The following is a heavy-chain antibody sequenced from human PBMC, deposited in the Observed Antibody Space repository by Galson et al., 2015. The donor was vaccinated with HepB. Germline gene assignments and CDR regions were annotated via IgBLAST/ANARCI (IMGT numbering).Heavy chain of an antibody. CDR2: IIPIFGTA. CDR3: ARGGVKGFGYSRWILFY. Sequence: SVKVSCKASGGTFSSYAISWVRQAPGQGLEWMGGIIPIFGTANYAQKFQGRVTITADKSTSTAYMELSSLRSEDTAVYYCARGGVKGFGYSRWILFYWGQGTLVTVSS. J-gene: IGHJ4*02. CDR1: GGTFSSYA. V-gene: IGHV1-69*06. D-gene: IGHD2-15*01.